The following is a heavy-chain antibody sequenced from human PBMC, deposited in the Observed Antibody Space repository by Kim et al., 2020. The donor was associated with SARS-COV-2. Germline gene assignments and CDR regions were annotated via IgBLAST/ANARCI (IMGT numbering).Heavy chain of an antibody. Sequence: PSFQGHVTISADKSISTAYLQWSSLKASDTAMYYCARHARGTVVTRIDYWGQGTLVTVSS. J-gene: IGHJ4*02. D-gene: IGHD2-21*02. CDR3: ARHARGTVVTRIDY. V-gene: IGHV5-10-1*01.